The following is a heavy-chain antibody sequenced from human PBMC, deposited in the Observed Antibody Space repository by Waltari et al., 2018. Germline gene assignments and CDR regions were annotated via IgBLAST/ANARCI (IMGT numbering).Heavy chain of an antibody. CDR1: GFNFISDA. Sequence: EVHLLESGGGLAQPGGSLRLSCAASGFNFISDAMGWVRQAPGKGLEWVSGISDSGVITKYADSVKGRFTVSRDNSKNTVFLQLNSLRAEDTAIYSCARHLYSIDYLELGYWGQGTLVTVSS. CDR2: ISDSGVIT. D-gene: IGHD3-22*01. V-gene: IGHV3-23*01. J-gene: IGHJ4*02. CDR3: ARHLYSIDYLELGY.